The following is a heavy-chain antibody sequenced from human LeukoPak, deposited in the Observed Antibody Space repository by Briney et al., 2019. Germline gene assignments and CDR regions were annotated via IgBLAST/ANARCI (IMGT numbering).Heavy chain of an antibody. J-gene: IGHJ6*03. CDR2: ITSTSSYI. V-gene: IGHV3-21*01. CDR1: GFTFSNYN. Sequence: GGSLRLSCAASGFTFSNYNMNWVRQAPGKGLEGVSSITSTSSYIYYADSVRGRFTISRDNAKNSLYLQMNSLRAEDTALYFCARDPYSGSYGNYYYYYMDVWGKGTTVTISS. CDR3: ARDPYSGSYGNYYYYYMDV. D-gene: IGHD1-26*01.